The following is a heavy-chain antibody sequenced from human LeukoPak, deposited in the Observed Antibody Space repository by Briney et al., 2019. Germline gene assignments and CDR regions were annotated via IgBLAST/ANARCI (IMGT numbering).Heavy chain of an antibody. Sequence: GGSLRLSCSASGFTFSAYSMNWVRQAPGKGLEWVSSISSSSYIYYADSVKGRFTISRDNAKNSLYLQMNSLRAEDTDVYYCARDLEEYCSGGSCSLFDYWGQGTLVTVSS. J-gene: IGHJ4*02. D-gene: IGHD2-15*01. CDR1: GFTFSAYS. CDR2: ISSSSYI. CDR3: ARDLEEYCSGGSCSLFDY. V-gene: IGHV3-21*01.